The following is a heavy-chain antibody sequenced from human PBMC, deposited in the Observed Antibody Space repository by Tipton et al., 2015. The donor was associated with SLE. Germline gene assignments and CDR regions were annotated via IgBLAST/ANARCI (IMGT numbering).Heavy chain of an antibody. V-gene: IGHV4-39*07. CDR1: GGSISSSSYY. J-gene: IGHJ3*01. D-gene: IGHD2-21*02. CDR2: IYYSGST. Sequence: TLSLTCTVSGGSISSSSYYWGWIRQPPGKGLEWIGSIYYSGSTYYNPSLKSRVTISVDTSKNQFSLKLSSVTAADTAVYYCARALWKGGDYWGQGTMVTVSS. CDR3: ARALWKGGDY.